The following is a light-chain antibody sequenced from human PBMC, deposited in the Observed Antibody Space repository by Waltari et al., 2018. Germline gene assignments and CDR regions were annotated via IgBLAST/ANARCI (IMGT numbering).Light chain of an antibody. Sequence: DIQMTQSPSSLSTSVGDRVTITCRASRGIDAYLNWYQQQPGKAPKLLIYDASTFQRGVPTRFSGGGIGTDFTLTISDLQPDDFATYFCQQSYSAPFTFGRGTRLE. V-gene: IGKV1-39*01. CDR1: RGIDAY. CDR3: QQSYSAPFT. J-gene: IGKJ5*01. CDR2: DAS.